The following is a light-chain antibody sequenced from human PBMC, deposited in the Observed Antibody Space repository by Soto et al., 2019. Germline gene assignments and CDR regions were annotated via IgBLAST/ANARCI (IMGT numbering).Light chain of an antibody. CDR3: ETWDSNTLV. V-gene: IGLV4-60*03. CDR1: SGHSSYT. Sequence: QAVVTQSSSASASLGSSVKLTCTLSSGHSSYTIAWHQQQPGKAPRYLMKVEGGGRSNKGSGVRARVSGYSSGVDRFLTISKLQSEDEADYYCETWDSNTLVFGGGTQLTVL. J-gene: IGLJ3*02. CDR2: VEGGGRS.